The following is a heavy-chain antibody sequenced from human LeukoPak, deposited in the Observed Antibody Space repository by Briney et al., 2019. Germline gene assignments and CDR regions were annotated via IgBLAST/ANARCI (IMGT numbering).Heavy chain of an antibody. CDR3: ARIMNSSPDY. CDR1: GFPFISYA. V-gene: IGHV3-30-3*01. D-gene: IGHD6-13*01. CDR2: ISYDGSNK. J-gene: IGHJ4*02. Sequence: GGSLRPSFAASGFPFISYAMHWARQAPAKGLEWVAVISYDGSNKYYADSVKGRFTISRDNAKNSLYLQMNSLRVEDTAVYYCARIMNSSPDYWGQGTLVTVSS.